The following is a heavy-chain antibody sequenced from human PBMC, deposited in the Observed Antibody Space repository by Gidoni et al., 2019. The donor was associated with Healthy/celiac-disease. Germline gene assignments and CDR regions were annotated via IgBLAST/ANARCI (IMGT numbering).Heavy chain of an antibody. Sequence: QVQLLQSGAEVTKPGASVTVSCKASGYTFTGYYMPGVRQAPGQGLEWMGRIHPNSGGTNYAQKFQGRVTMTRDTSISTAYMELSRLRSDDTAVYYCARLMEWLELDYWGQGTLVTVSS. D-gene: IGHD3-3*01. V-gene: IGHV1-2*06. J-gene: IGHJ4*02. CDR2: IHPNSGGT. CDR3: ARLMEWLELDY. CDR1: GYTFTGYY.